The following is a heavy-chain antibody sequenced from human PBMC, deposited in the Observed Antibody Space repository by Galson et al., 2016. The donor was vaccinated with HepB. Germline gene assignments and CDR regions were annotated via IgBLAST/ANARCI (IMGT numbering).Heavy chain of an antibody. CDR2: IRTKANGYAT. CDR1: GFTFSGSA. J-gene: IGHJ4*02. Sequence: SLRLSCAVSGFTFSGSAMDWVRQASGKGLEWLGRIRTKANGYATVYAASIEGRFTISRDDSKNTAYLQMNSLKTEDTAVYYCTTSLVEISGTELFDHWGQGTLVTVSS. V-gene: IGHV3-73*01. D-gene: IGHD1-20*01. CDR3: TTSLVEISGTELFDH.